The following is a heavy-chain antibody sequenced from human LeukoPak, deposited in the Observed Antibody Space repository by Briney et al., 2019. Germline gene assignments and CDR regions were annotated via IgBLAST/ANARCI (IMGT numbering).Heavy chain of an antibody. V-gene: IGHV1-3*01. CDR1: GYTFTSYA. CDR2: INAGNGNT. D-gene: IGHD4-17*01. CDR3: ARVVTTVTTNHFDY. J-gene: IGHJ4*02. Sequence: GASVKVSCKASGYTFTSYAMHWVRQAPGQRLEWMGWINAGNGNTKYSQEFQGRVTITRDTSASTAYMELRSLRSDDTAVYYCARVVTTVTTNHFDYWGQGTLVTVSS.